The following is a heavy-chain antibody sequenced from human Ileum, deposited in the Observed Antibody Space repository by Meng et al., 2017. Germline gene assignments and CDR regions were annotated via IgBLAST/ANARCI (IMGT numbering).Heavy chain of an antibody. Sequence: QLQLQESGPGLVKPSETLSLTCSVSGGSISSRTSYWGWLRQPPGMGLEWIVSFFYGGTTHYNPSLESRVTTSVDTSKSQFSLNLKSVSAADTAVYFCARHGAFRSHLDDWGQGTLVTVSS. CDR1: GGSISSRTSY. D-gene: IGHD3-3*02. J-gene: IGHJ4*02. CDR3: ARHGAFRSHLDD. CDR2: FFYGGTT. V-gene: IGHV4-39*01.